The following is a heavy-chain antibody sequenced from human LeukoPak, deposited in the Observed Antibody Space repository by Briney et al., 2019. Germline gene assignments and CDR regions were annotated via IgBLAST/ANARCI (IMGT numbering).Heavy chain of an antibody. V-gene: IGHV4-59*01. J-gene: IGHJ5*02. CDR3: ARGPPGGQFDP. CDR2: IYYSGST. CDR1: GGSISSYY. Sequence: PSETLSLTCTASGGSISSYYWSWIRQPPGKGLEWIGYIYYSGSTKYNPSLKSRVTISVDTSKKQFALKLSSVTAADTAVYYCARGPPGGQFDPWGQGTLVAVSS. D-gene: IGHD3-10*01.